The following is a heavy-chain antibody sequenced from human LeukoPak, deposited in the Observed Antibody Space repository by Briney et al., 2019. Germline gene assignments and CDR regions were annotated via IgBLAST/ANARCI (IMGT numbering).Heavy chain of an antibody. V-gene: IGHV3-72*01. CDR1: GFTFSDHY. CDR2: TRNKAKSYTT. J-gene: IGHJ6*02. CDR3: ARGSTALTAYYYGMDV. D-gene: IGHD5/OR15-5a*01. Sequence: GGSLRLSCAASGFTFSDHYMDWVRQAPGKGLEWVGRTRNKAKSYTTEYAASAKGRFIISRDDSKNSVYLQMNSLKTEGTAVYYCARGSTALTAYYYGMDVWGQGTTVTVSS.